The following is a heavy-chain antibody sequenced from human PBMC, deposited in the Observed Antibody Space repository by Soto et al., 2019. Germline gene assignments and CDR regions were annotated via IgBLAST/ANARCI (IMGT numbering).Heavy chain of an antibody. CDR1: DGYISKYC. CDR3: ARDRSIYGGGGTGRVKNTVSDP. V-gene: IGHV4-4*07. J-gene: IGHJ5*02. CDR2: IYTSGST. D-gene: IGHD2-2*01. Sequence: TMPLGCSVADGYISKYCWRWIRQKAGKGLEWIGRIYTSGSTNYNPSLKSRVTMSVDTSKNQVSLKLNSVTTADTAVYYCARDRSIYGGGGTGRVKNTVSDPLGQGTPVPGSS.